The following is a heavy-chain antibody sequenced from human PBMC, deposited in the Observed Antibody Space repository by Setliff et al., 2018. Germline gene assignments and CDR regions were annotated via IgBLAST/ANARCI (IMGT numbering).Heavy chain of an antibody. V-gene: IGHV3-21*04. Sequence: GGSLRLSCAASGFTFSSYSMNWVRQAPGKGLEWVSSISSSSSYIYYADSVKGRFTISRDNAKNSLYLQMNSLRAEDTAVYYCARDPKSSSSSWRKENDAFDIWGQGTMVTVSS. CDR1: GFTFSSYS. D-gene: IGHD6-13*01. CDR2: ISSSSSYI. CDR3: ARDPKSSSSSWRKENDAFDI. J-gene: IGHJ3*02.